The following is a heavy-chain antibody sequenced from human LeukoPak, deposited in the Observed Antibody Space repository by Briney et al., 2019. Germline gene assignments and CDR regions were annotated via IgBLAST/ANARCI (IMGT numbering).Heavy chain of an antibody. CDR3: ARYGSGSYSDDHFQH. CDR1: GGPISGYY. D-gene: IGHD3-10*01. J-gene: IGHJ1*01. CDR2: IYYSGST. Sequence: SETLSLTCTVSGGPISGYYWSWIRQPPGKGLEWIGFIYYSGSTKYNPSLKSRVTISVDTSKNQFSLKLTSVTAADTAVYYCARYGSGSYSDDHFQHWGQGTLVTVSS. V-gene: IGHV4-59*08.